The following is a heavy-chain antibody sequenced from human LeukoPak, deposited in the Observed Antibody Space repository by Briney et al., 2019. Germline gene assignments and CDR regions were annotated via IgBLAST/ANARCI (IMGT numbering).Heavy chain of an antibody. J-gene: IGHJ4*02. CDR1: GLTFSNAW. CDR3: TTVGRLLWFGELFRPYFDY. D-gene: IGHD3-10*01. Sequence: PGGSLRLSCVVSGLTFSNAWMTWVRQAPGKGLEWVGRIKSESVGGAIDYAAPVKGRFTISRDDSKNTLYLQMNSLKTEDTAVYYCTTVGRLLWFGELFRPYFDYWGQGTLVTVSS. V-gene: IGHV3-15*01. CDR2: IKSESVGGAI.